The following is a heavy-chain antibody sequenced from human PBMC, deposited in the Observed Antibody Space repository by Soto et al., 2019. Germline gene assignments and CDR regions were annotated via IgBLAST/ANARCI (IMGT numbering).Heavy chain of an antibody. D-gene: IGHD2-21*02. CDR1: GGTFSSHS. V-gene: IGHV1-69*01. Sequence: VQLMQSGAEVKKPGSSVKVSCKASGGTFSSHSINWVRQAPGQGLEWMGGIITLFGTSNYAQNFQGRVTITADQSTSTASMELNSRTSDDTAVYYCAREVGYGDFSAALLDWGQGTLVTVSS. CDR3: AREVGYGDFSAALLD. J-gene: IGHJ4*02. CDR2: IITLFGTS.